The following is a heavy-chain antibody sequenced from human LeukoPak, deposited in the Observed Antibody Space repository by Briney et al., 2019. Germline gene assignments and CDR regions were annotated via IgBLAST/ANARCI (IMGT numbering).Heavy chain of an antibody. V-gene: IGHV3-30*02. J-gene: IGHJ4*02. Sequence: GGSLRLSCAAAGLSFGGYGMHWVRQAPGKGLEWVAYIRYDGTDQYYADSVKGRFAISRDNSKNRLYLQMNSLRDEDTAVYYCAKDLVAAGGRYFDDWGQGTLVTVSS. CDR1: GLSFGGYG. D-gene: IGHD6-13*01. CDR3: AKDLVAAGGRYFDD. CDR2: IRYDGTDQ.